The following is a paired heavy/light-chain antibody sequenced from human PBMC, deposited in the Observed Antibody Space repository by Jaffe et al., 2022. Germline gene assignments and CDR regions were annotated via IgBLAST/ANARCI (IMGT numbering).Heavy chain of an antibody. CDR3: ARELAWAAPGIGY. D-gene: IGHD6-13*01. J-gene: IGHJ4*02. CDR1: GFTFSDYY. V-gene: IGHV3-11*01. Sequence: QVQLVESGGGLVKPGGSLRLSCAASGFTFSDYYMSWIRQAPGKGLEWVSYISSSGSTIYYADSVKGRFTISRDNAKNSLYLQMNSLRAEDTAVYYCARELAWAAPGIGYWGQGTLVTVSS. CDR2: ISSSGSTI.
Light chain of an antibody. J-gene: IGKJ5*01. CDR2: EVS. CDR1: QSLLHSDGKTY. CDR3: MQSIQLLLIT. Sequence: DIVMTQTPLSLSVTPGQPASISCKSSQSLLHSDGKTYLYWYLQKPGQSPQLLIYEVSNRFSGVPDRFSGSGSGTDFTLKISRVEAEDVGVYYCMQSIQLLLITFGQGTRLEIK. V-gene: IGKV2D-29*02.